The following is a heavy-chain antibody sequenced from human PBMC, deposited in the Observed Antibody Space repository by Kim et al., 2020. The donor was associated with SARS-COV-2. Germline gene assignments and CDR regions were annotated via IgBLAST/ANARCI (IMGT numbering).Heavy chain of an antibody. CDR3: ARDQDYGDYGGGSWFDP. CDR2: INPNSGGT. Sequence: ASVKVSCKASGYTFTGYYMHWVRQAPGQGLEWMGRINPNSGGTNYAQKFQGWVTMTRDTSISTAYMELSRLRSDDTAVYYCARDQDYGDYGGGSWFDPWGQGTLVTVSS. CDR1: GYTFTGYY. V-gene: IGHV1-2*04. D-gene: IGHD4-17*01. J-gene: IGHJ5*02.